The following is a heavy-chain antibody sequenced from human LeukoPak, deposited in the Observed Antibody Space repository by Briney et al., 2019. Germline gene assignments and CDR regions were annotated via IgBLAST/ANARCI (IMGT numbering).Heavy chain of an antibody. CDR3: ARGESGSGSPYYYYMDV. CDR2: IYYSGST. CDR1: GGSISSYY. J-gene: IGHJ6*03. V-gene: IGHV4-59*08. D-gene: IGHD1-26*01. Sequence: PSETLSLTCTVSGGSISSYYWSWIRQPPGKGLEWIGYIYYSGSTNYNPSLKSRVTISVDTSKNQFSLKLSSVTAADTAVYYCARGESGSGSPYYYYMDVWGKGTTVTVSS.